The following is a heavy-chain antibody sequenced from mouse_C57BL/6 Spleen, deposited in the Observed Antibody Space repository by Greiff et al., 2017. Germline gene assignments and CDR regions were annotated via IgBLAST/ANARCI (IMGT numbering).Heavy chain of an antibody. J-gene: IGHJ4*01. Sequence: EVQVVESEGGLVQPGSSMKLSCTASGFTFSDYYMAWVRQVPEKGLEWVANINYDGSSTYYLDSLKSRFIISRDNAKNILYLQMSSLKSEDTATYYCARVGDYEDYYAMDYWGQGTSVTVSS. CDR1: GFTFSDYY. V-gene: IGHV5-16*01. CDR2: INYDGSST. D-gene: IGHD2-4*01. CDR3: ARVGDYEDYYAMDY.